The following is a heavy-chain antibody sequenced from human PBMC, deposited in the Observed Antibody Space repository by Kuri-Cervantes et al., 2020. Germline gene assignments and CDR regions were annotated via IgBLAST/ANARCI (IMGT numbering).Heavy chain of an antibody. Sequence: GESLKISCAASGFTFSDYYMSWIRQAPGKGLEWVSYISSSGSTIYYADSVKGRFTISRDNAKNSLYLQMNSLRAEDTAVYYCAKYMTTVTEVNYYYYGMDVWGQGTTVTDSS. D-gene: IGHD4-17*01. CDR2: ISSSGSTI. J-gene: IGHJ6*02. CDR1: GFTFSDYY. CDR3: AKYMTTVTEVNYYYYGMDV. V-gene: IGHV3-11*01.